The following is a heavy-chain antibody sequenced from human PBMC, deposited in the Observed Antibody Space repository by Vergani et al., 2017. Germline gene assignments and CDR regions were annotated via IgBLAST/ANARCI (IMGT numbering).Heavy chain of an antibody. J-gene: IGHJ3*02. CDR2: IYYSGST. CDR1: GGSISSYY. D-gene: IGHD3-22*01. CDR3: ARYYYDSSGHEYAFDI. V-gene: IGHV4-59*08. Sequence: QVQLQESGPGLVKPSETLSLTCTVSGGSISSYYWSWIRQPPGKGLEWIGYIYYSGSTYYNPSLKSRVTISVDTSKNQFSLKLSSVTAADTAVYYCARYYYDSSGHEYAFDIWGQGTMVTVSS.